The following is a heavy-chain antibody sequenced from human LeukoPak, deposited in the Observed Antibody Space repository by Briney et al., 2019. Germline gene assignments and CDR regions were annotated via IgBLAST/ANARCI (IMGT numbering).Heavy chain of an antibody. CDR2: ISSSGGSRT. D-gene: IGHD6-13*01. V-gene: IGHV3-11*01. J-gene: IGHJ6*02. Sequence: GGSLRLSCAASGFIFSDYYMSWIRQAPGKRLEWVSYISSSGGSRTYYADSVKGRFTISRDNAKNSLYLQMNSLRAEDTAVYYCARFRYASTWPYGVDVWGQGTTVTVSS. CDR3: ARFRYASTWPYGVDV. CDR1: GFIFSDYY.